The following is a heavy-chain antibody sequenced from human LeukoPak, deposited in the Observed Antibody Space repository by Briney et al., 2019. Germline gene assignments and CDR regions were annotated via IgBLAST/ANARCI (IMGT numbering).Heavy chain of an antibody. Sequence: GGSLRLSCAASGFTFSSYAMSWVRQAPGKGLEWVSAISGSGGSTYYADSVKGRFTISRDTSKNTLYLQMNSLRAEDTAVYYCAKDTTRNRPRAAGTDYWGQGTLVTVSS. D-gene: IGHD6-19*01. CDR2: ISGSGGST. CDR3: AKDTTRNRPRAAGTDY. CDR1: GFTFSSYA. J-gene: IGHJ4*02. V-gene: IGHV3-23*01.